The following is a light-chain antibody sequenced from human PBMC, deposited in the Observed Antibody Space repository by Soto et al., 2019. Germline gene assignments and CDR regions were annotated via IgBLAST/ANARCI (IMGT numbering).Light chain of an antibody. CDR3: QQYDIYPWT. V-gene: IGKV1-5*01. CDR1: QSVSNW. Sequence: DIQMTQSPSTLSASVGERVTITCRASQSVSNWLAWYQQKPGKAPNLLIYDVSSLESGVPSRFSGSGSGTEFILTISSLQPDDFATYYCQQYDIYPWTFGQGTKVEIK. CDR2: DVS. J-gene: IGKJ1*01.